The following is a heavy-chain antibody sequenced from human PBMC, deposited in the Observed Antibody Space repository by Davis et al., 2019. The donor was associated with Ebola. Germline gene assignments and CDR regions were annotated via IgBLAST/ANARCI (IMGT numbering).Heavy chain of an antibody. V-gene: IGHV1-69*13. Sequence: SVKVSCKASGGTFSSYAISWVRQAPGQGLEWMGGIIPIFGTANYAQKFQGRVTITADESTSTAYMELSSLRSEDTAVYYCARDRRDWNGPFDYWGQGTPVTVSS. D-gene: IGHD1-1*01. CDR3: ARDRRDWNGPFDY. J-gene: IGHJ4*02. CDR2: IIPIFGTA. CDR1: GGTFSSYA.